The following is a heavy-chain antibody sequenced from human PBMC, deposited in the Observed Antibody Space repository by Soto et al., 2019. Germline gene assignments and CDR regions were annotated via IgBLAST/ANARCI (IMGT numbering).Heavy chain of an antibody. CDR3: ARTTISPYYYYYYGMDV. Sequence: GGSLRLSCAASGFTFSSYAMHWVRQAPGKGLEWVAVISYDGSNKYYADSVKGRFTISRDNSKNTLYLQMNSLRAEDTAVYYCARTTISPYYYYYYGMDVWGQGTTVTVSS. CDR2: ISYDGSNK. D-gene: IGHD4-4*01. CDR1: GFTFSSYA. V-gene: IGHV3-30-3*01. J-gene: IGHJ6*02.